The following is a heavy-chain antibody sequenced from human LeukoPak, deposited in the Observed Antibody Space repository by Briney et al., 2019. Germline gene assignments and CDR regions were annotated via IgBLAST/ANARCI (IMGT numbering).Heavy chain of an antibody. CDR2: IYYSGGT. J-gene: IGHJ5*02. CDR3: VQTVVGDTSWIDP. Sequence: SETLSLTCTVSGGSISSGGYYWSWIRQHPGKGLEWIGYIYYSGGTYYNPSLKSRVTISVDTSKNQFSLKLSSVTAADTAVYYCVQTVVGDTSWIDPWGQGTLVIVSS. D-gene: IGHD2-2*01. CDR1: GGSISSGGYY. V-gene: IGHV4-31*03.